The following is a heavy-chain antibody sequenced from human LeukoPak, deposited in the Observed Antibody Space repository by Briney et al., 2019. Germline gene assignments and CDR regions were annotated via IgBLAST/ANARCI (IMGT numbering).Heavy chain of an antibody. Sequence: GGSLRLSCAASGFTFSDYYMSWIRQAQGKGLEWVSYISSSGSTIYYADSVKGRFTISRDNAKNSLYLQMNSLRAEDTAVYYCARDLYYYDSSGYPPGHWGQGTLVTVSS. J-gene: IGHJ1*01. CDR3: ARDLYYYDSSGYPPGH. V-gene: IGHV3-11*01. CDR2: ISSSGSTI. CDR1: GFTFSDYY. D-gene: IGHD3-22*01.